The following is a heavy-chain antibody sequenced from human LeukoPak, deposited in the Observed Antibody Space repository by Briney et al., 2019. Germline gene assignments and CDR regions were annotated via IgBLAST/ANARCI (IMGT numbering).Heavy chain of an antibody. CDR1: GFTFSSYS. V-gene: IGHV3-48*02. Sequence: GGSLRLSCAAPGFTFSSYSMNWVRQAPGKGLEWVSYISSSSSTIYYADSVKGRFTISRDNAKNSLYLQMNSLRDEDTAVYYCARSIGYGIAAAGTAFDYWGQGTLVTVSS. CDR2: ISSSSSTI. D-gene: IGHD6-13*01. J-gene: IGHJ4*02. CDR3: ARSIGYGIAAAGTAFDY.